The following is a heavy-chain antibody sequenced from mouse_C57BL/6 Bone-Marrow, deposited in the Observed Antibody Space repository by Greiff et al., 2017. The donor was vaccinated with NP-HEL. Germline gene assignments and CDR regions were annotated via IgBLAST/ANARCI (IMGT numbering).Heavy chain of an antibody. CDR2: IDPETGGT. J-gene: IGHJ2*01. CDR1: GYTFTDYE. Sequence: VQLQQSGAELVRPGASVTLFCKASGYTFTDYEMHWVKQTPVHGLEWIGAIDPETGGTAYNQKFKGKAILTADKSSSTAYMELRSLTSEDSAVYYCTISDGYYYWGQGTTLTVSS. V-gene: IGHV1-15*01. D-gene: IGHD2-3*01. CDR3: TISDGYYY.